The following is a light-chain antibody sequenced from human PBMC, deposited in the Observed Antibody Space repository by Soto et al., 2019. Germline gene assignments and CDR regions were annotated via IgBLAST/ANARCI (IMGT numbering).Light chain of an antibody. V-gene: IGLV1-40*01. Sequence: QAVVTQPPSVSGAPGQRVTISCTGSRSNIGAGYDVHWYQQLPGTAPKLLIYGNSNRPSGVPDRFSGSNSGTSASLAITGLQAEDEADYYCQSYDSSLSGSVFGGGTKVTVL. CDR1: RSNIGAGYD. CDR2: GNS. J-gene: IGLJ2*01. CDR3: QSYDSSLSGSV.